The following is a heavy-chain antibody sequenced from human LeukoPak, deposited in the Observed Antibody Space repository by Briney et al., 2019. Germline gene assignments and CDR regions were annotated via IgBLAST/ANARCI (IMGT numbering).Heavy chain of an antibody. CDR3: ARVYGGNHGDY. J-gene: IGHJ4*02. CDR2: IYYSGST. D-gene: IGHD4-23*01. V-gene: IGHV4-59*01. CDR1: GGSISSYY. Sequence: SETLSLTCTVSGGSISSYYWSWIRQPPGKGLEWIGYIYYSGSTNYNPSLKSRVTISVDTSKNQFSLKLSSVTAADTAVYYCARVYGGNHGDYWGQGTLVTVSS.